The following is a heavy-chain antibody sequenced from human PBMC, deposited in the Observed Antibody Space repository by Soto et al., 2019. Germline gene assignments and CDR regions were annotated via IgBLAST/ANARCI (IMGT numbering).Heavy chain of an antibody. D-gene: IGHD2-15*01. V-gene: IGHV4-31*03. CDR3: ARGQVVAAQH. CDR2: IYYSGST. J-gene: IGHJ4*02. CDR1: GGSISSGGYY. Sequence: SETLSLTCTVSGGSISSGGYYWSWIRQHPGKGLEWIGYIYYSGSTYYNPSLKSRVTISVDRSKNQFSLKLSSVTAADTAVYYCARGQVVAAQHWGQGTLVTVS.